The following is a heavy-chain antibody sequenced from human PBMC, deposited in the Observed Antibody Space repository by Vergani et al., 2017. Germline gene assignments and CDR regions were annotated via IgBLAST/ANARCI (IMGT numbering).Heavy chain of an antibody. D-gene: IGHD2-2*01. CDR3: GRLGGRYCSSTSCYVWFDA. V-gene: IGHV1-69*01. Sequence: QVQLVQSGAEVKKPGSSVKVSCKASGGTFSSYAISWVRQAPGQGLEWMGGIIPIFGTANYAQKFQGRVTITADESTRTAYMELSSLRSEETAVYYCGRLGGRYCSSTSCYVWFDAGSQGRLVSVYS. J-gene: IGHJ5*02. CDR1: GGTFSSYA. CDR2: IIPIFGTA.